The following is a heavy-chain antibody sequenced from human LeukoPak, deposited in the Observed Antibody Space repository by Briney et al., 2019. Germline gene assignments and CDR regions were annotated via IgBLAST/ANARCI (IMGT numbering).Heavy chain of an antibody. J-gene: IGHJ4*02. CDR3: ARGVVRYFDY. Sequence: GGSLRLSCAASGFTFSGYSMNWVRQAPGKGLEWVSSISSSSSYIYYADSVKGRFTISRDNAKNSLYLQMDSLRAEDTAVYYCARGVVRYFDYWGQGALVTVSS. CDR1: GFTFSGYS. V-gene: IGHV3-21*01. D-gene: IGHD3-9*01. CDR2: ISSSSSYI.